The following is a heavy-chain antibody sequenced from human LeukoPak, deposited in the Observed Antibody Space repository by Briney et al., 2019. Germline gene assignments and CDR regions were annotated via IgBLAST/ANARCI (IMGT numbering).Heavy chain of an antibody. CDR3: AREKGNSGYDRDAFDI. V-gene: IGHV3-21*01. Sequence: GGSLRLSCAASGFTFSSYSMNWVRQAPGKGLEWVSSISSSSYIYYADSVKGRFTISRDNAKNSLYLQMNSLRAEDTAVYYCAREKGNSGYDRDAFDIWGQGTMVTVSS. CDR2: ISSSSYI. CDR1: GFTFSSYS. D-gene: IGHD5-12*01. J-gene: IGHJ3*02.